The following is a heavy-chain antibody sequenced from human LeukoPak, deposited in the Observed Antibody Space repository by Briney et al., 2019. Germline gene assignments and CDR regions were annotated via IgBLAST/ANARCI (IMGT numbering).Heavy chain of an antibody. CDR1: GGSISSSSYY. CDR3: ARGGGYASPIGY. Sequence: SETLSLTCTVSGGSISSSSYYWGWIRQPPGKGLEWIGSIYYSGSTYYNPSLKSRVTISVDTSKNQFSLKLSSVTAADTAVYYCARGGGYASPIGYRGQGALVTVSS. D-gene: IGHD5-12*01. CDR2: IYYSGST. V-gene: IGHV4-39*01. J-gene: IGHJ4*02.